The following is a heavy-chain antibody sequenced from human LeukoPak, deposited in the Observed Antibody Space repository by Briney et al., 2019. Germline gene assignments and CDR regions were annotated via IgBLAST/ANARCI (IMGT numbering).Heavy chain of an antibody. CDR2: IYYSGST. CDR1: GGSISSGGYY. J-gene: IGHJ4*02. D-gene: IGHD3-10*01. CDR3: ARNPFRAPTQWFGEFTAPFDY. Sequence: SQTLSLTCTVSGGSISSGGYYWGWIRQPPGKGLEWIGSIYYSGSTYYNPSLKSRVTISVDTSKNQFSLKLSSVTAADTAVYYCARNPFRAPTQWFGEFTAPFDYWGQGTLVTVSS. V-gene: IGHV4-39*07.